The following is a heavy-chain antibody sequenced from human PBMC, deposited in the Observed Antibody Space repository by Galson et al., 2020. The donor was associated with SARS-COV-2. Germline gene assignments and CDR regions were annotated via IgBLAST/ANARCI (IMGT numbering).Heavy chain of an antibody. Sequence: ASVKVSCKASGYTFTSYGISWVRQAPGQGLEWMGWISAYNGNTNYAQKLQGRVTMTTDTSTSTAYMELRSLRSDDTAVYYCARALTLYYDSSGYHPYYFDYWGQGTLVTVSS. D-gene: IGHD3-22*01. V-gene: IGHV1-18*01. CDR2: ISAYNGNT. CDR3: ARALTLYYDSSGYHPYYFDY. CDR1: GYTFTSYG. J-gene: IGHJ4*02.